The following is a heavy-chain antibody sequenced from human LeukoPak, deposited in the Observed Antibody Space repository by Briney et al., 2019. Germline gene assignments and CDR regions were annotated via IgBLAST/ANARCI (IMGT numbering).Heavy chain of an antibody. V-gene: IGHV3-7*03. CDR1: GFIFSGSW. Sequence: GGSLRLSCTASGFIFSGSWMAWIRQAPGKGLERVAIIKKDGSEKYYVDSMKGRFTISRDNAKNSLFLQMNSLRAEDTAIYYCTTDTWYSAGHWGQGTLVTVSS. CDR2: IKKDGSEK. D-gene: IGHD2-15*01. J-gene: IGHJ4*02. CDR3: TTDTWYSAGH.